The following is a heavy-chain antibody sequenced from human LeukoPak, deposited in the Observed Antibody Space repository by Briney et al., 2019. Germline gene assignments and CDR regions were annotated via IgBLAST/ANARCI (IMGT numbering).Heavy chain of an antibody. V-gene: IGHV3-21*01. D-gene: IGHD6-19*01. J-gene: IGHJ2*01. CDR1: GFTFSTYS. Sequence: GGSLRLSCAASGFTFSTYSMNWVRQAPGKGLERVSSISSGGNYIYYADSVKGRFTNSRDNAKNSLYLQMNSLRAEETAVYYCARAGILVAGTDWYFDLWGRGTLVTVSS. CDR3: ARAGILVAGTDWYFDL. CDR2: ISSGGNYI.